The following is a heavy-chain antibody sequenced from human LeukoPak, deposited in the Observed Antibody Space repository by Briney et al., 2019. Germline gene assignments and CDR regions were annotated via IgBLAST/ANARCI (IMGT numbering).Heavy chain of an antibody. CDR2: INWNGGST. CDR3: ARVSAGYYYYYYMDV. Sequence: GGSLRLSCAASGFTFDDYGMSWVRQAPGKGLEWVSGINWNGGSTGYADSVKGRFTISRDNAMNSLYLQMNSLRAEDTALYYCARVSAGYYYYYYMDVWGKGTTVTVSS. V-gene: IGHV3-20*04. D-gene: IGHD6-13*01. CDR1: GFTFDDYG. J-gene: IGHJ6*03.